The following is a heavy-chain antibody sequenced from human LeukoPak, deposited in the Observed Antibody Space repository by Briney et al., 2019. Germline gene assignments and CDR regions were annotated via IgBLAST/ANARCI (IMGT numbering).Heavy chain of an antibody. CDR1: GFTFSDYG. V-gene: IGHV3-30*02. D-gene: IGHD2-15*01. Sequence: PGGSLRLSCAASGFTFSDYGMHWVRQAPGKGLEWLAFIRYDGSNKFYADSVKGRFTISRDNSKSTLYLQMISLRADDTAVYYCARDGEYCSAGCTSHSYSYGLDVWGQGTTVTVSS. CDR3: ARDGEYCSAGCTSHSYSYGLDV. CDR2: IRYDGSNK. J-gene: IGHJ6*02.